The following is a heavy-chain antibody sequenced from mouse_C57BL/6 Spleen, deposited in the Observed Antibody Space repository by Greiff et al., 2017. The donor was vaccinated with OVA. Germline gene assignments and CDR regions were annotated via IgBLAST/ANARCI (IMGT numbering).Heavy chain of an antibody. CDR1: GYSFTGFY. V-gene: IGHV1-42*01. CDR3: ARGSYYGSSYPFDY. D-gene: IGHD1-1*01. J-gene: IGHJ2*01. Sequence: VHVKQSGPELVKPGASVKISCKASGYSFTGFYMNWVKQSPEKSLEWIGEINPSTGGTTYNQKFKAKATLTVDKSSSTAYMQLKSLTSEDSAVYYCARGSYYGSSYPFDYWGQGTTHSLL. CDR2: INPSTGGT.